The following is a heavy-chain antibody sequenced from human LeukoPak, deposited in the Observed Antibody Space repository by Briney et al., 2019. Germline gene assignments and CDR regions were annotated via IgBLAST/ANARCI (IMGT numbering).Heavy chain of an antibody. CDR3: ARDPQNYYDAADSFDI. CDR1: GFTFSSYG. D-gene: IGHD3-22*01. Sequence: GGSLRLSCAASGFTFSSYGMHWVRQAPGKGLDWVAFIHHDGSNKYYADSVRGRFTISRDNSKNTLYLQMNSLRAEDTATYYCARDPQNYYDAADSFDIWGRGTMVTVSS. CDR2: IHHDGSNK. V-gene: IGHV3-30*02. J-gene: IGHJ3*02.